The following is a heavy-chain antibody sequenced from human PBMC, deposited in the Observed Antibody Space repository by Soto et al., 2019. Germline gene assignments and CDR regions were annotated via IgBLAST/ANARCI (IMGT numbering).Heavy chain of an antibody. CDR3: AGGERSGDSWY. CDR2: INPSGGST. D-gene: IGHD6-13*01. Sequence: QVQLVQSGAEVKKPGASVKVSCKASGYTFTSYYMHWVRQAPGQGLEWMGIINPSGGSTSYAQKLQGRVNMTRDTATSTVYMELSSLRSEDTAVYYCAGGERSGDSWYWGQGTLVTVSS. V-gene: IGHV1-46*04. CDR1: GYTFTSYY. J-gene: IGHJ4*02.